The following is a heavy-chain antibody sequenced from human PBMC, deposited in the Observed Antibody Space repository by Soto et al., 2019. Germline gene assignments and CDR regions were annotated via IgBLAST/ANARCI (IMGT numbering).Heavy chain of an antibody. D-gene: IGHD5-18*01. CDR1: GFTFSSYA. CDR3: ASRGYSYGYFFDY. V-gene: IGHV3-23*01. J-gene: IGHJ4*02. Sequence: GGSPRLSCAASGFTFSSYAMSWVRQAPGKGLEWVSAISGSGGSTYYADSVKGRFTISRDNSKNTLYLQMNSLRAEDTAVYYCASRGYSYGYFFDYWGQGTLVTVSS. CDR2: ISGSGGST.